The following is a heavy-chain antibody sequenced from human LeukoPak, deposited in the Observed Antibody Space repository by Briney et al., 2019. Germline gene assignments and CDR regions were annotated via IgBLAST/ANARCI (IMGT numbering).Heavy chain of an antibody. Sequence: SETLSLTCAVSGGSISSGGYSWSWIRQPPGKGLEWIGYIYHSGSTYYNPSLKSRVTISVDRSKNQFSLKLSSVTAADTAVYYCARGSSTSDYYYYGMDVWGQGTTVTVSS. J-gene: IGHJ6*02. V-gene: IGHV4-30-2*01. CDR2: IYHSGST. D-gene: IGHD2-2*01. CDR3: ARGSSTSDYYYYGMDV. CDR1: GGSISSGGYS.